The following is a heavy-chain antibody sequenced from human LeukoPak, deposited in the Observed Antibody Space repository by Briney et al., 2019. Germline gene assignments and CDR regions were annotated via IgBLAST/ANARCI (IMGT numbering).Heavy chain of an antibody. CDR2: INHSGST. CDR3: ARDYDSSGYYDY. J-gene: IGHJ4*02. V-gene: IGHV4-34*01. Sequence: SETLSLTCAVYGGSFSGYYWSWIRQPPGKGLEWIGEINHSGSTNYNPSLKSRVTISVDTSKNQSSLKLSSVTAADTAVYYCARDYDSSGYYDYWGQGTLVTVSS. D-gene: IGHD3-22*01. CDR1: GGSFSGYY.